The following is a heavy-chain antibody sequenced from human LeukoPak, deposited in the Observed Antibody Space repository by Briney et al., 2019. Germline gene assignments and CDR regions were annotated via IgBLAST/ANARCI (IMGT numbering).Heavy chain of an antibody. CDR1: GGSISSSSYY. D-gene: IGHD3-10*01. CDR2: IYYSGSA. CDR3: ARQGSYYYGSGTYYNGHFDY. J-gene: IGHJ4*02. Sequence: SETLPLTCTVSGGSISSSSYYWGWIRQPPGKGLEWIGSIYYSGSAFYNPSLKSRVTISVDTAKNQFSLKLTSVTAADTAVYYCARQGSYYYGSGTYYNGHFDYWAQGTLVTVSS. V-gene: IGHV4-39*01.